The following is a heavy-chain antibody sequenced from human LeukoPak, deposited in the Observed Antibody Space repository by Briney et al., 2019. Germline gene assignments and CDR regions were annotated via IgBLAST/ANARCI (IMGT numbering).Heavy chain of an antibody. Sequence: SETLSLTCTVSGGSISSYYWSWIRQPPGKGLEWIGEINHSGSTNYNPSLKSRVTISVDTSKNQFSLKLSSVTAADTAVYYCARSYGGFGAINWFDPWGQGTLVTVSS. CDR2: INHSGST. J-gene: IGHJ5*02. CDR3: ARSYGGFGAINWFDP. V-gene: IGHV4-34*01. D-gene: IGHD3-10*01. CDR1: GGSISSYY.